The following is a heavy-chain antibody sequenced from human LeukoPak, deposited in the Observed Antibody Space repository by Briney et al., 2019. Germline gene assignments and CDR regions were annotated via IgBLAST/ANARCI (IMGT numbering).Heavy chain of an antibody. V-gene: IGHV3-20*04. D-gene: IGHD5-18*01. CDR3: AKALIPRDTAMVKGY. CDR2: INWNGGST. J-gene: IGHJ4*02. Sequence: GGSLRLSCAASGFTFDDYGMSWVRQAPGKGLEWVSGINWNGGSTGYADSVKGRFTVSRDNSKNTLYLQMNSLRAEDTAVYYCAKALIPRDTAMVKGYWGQGTLVTVSS. CDR1: GFTFDDYG.